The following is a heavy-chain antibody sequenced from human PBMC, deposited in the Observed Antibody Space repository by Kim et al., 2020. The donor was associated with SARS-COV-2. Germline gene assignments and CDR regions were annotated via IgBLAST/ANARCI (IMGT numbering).Heavy chain of an antibody. J-gene: IGHJ4*02. D-gene: IGHD2-15*01. CDR1: GGSITSYY. CDR2: IYYTGST. V-gene: IGHV4-59*01. Sequence: SETLSLTCTVSGGSITSYYWSWIRQPPGKGLEWIGYIYYTGSTNYNPSLKSRVTITVDTSKNQFSLNLTSVTAADTAVYYCARAGGRWSPFGYWGQGTLVTVSS. CDR3: ARAGGRWSPFGY.